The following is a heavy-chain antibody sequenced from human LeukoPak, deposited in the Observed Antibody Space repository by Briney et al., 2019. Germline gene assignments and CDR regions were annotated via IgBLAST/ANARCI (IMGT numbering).Heavy chain of an antibody. V-gene: IGHV3-30-3*01. CDR1: GFTFSSYA. CDR2: ISYDGSNK. CDR3: ARGRFRDYGSGSLDYYYYGMDV. D-gene: IGHD3-10*01. Sequence: PGRSLRLSCAASGFTFSSYAMHWVRQAPGKGLEWVAVISYDGSNKYYADSVKGRFTISRDNSKNTLYLQMNSLRAEDTAVYYCARGRFRDYGSGSLDYYYYGMDVWGQGTTVTVSS. J-gene: IGHJ6*02.